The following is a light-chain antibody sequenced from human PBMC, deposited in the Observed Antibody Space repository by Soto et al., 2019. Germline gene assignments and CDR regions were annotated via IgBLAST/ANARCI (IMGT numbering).Light chain of an antibody. CDR1: SSDVGGYNY. CDR3: SSYTSSSTYVV. V-gene: IGLV2-14*01. Sequence: QSVLTQPASVPGSPGQSITISCTGTSSDVGGYNYVSWYQQHPGKAPKLMIYDVSNRPSGVSNRFSGSKSGNTASLTISGLQAEDEADYYCSSYTSSSTYVVFGGGTQLTVL. CDR2: DVS. J-gene: IGLJ2*01.